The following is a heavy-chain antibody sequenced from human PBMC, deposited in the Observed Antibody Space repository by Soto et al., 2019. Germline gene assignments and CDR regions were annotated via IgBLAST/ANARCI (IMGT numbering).Heavy chain of an antibody. V-gene: IGHV1-69*02. CDR2: IIPILGIA. CDR3: ASGRGSDTLGVFDY. CDR1: GGTFSSYT. J-gene: IGHJ4*02. Sequence: QVQLVQSGAEVKKPGSSVKVSCKASGGTFSSYTISWVRQAPGQGLEWMGRIIPILGIANYAQKFQGRVKIAADKSTSTAYMELSSLRSEDTAVYYCASGRGSDTLGVFDYWGQGTLVTVSS. D-gene: IGHD5-18*01.